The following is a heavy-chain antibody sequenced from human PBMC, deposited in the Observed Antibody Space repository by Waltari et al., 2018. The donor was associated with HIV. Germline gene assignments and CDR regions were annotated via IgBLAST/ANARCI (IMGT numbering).Heavy chain of an antibody. D-gene: IGHD3-22*01. V-gene: IGHV4-39*01. CDR3: ARRIQFDTSGYHYFDY. Sequence: HLQLQESGPGLVKPSETLSLTCIVSVASIINTNYNWAWVRQPPGRGLEWIGTFHGDGSTVSSPSLESRVTVSVDTSNNRFSLKVTSVTAADTAIYYCARRIQFDTSGYHYFDYWGQGTPAIVSS. CDR1: VASIINTNYN. CDR2: FHGDGST. J-gene: IGHJ4*02.